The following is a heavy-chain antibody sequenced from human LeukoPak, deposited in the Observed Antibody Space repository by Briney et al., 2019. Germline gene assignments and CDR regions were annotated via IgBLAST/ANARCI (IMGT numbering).Heavy chain of an antibody. D-gene: IGHD4-11*01. J-gene: IGHJ4*02. CDR2: ISGSGGST. CDR3: AKDQGRAPVTYFDY. V-gene: IGHV3-23*01. Sequence: GGSLRLSCAASGFTFSSYAMSWVRQAPGKGLEWVSAISGSGGSTYYADSVKGRFTISRDNSKNTLYPQMNSLRAEDTAVYYCAKDQGRAPVTYFDYWGQGTLVTVSS. CDR1: GFTFSSYA.